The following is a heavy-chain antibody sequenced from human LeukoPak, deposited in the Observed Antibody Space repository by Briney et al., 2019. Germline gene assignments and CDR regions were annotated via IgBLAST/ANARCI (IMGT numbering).Heavy chain of an antibody. CDR1: GFAFSSSW. J-gene: IGHJ6*03. CDR3: ARRAPGYCITTSCPDTYYYYYYMDV. CDR2: IKQDGSET. V-gene: IGHV3-7*01. D-gene: IGHD2-2*01. Sequence: PGGSLRLSCAASGFAFSSSWMSWVRQAPGKGLEWVANIKQDGSETYYVDSLKGRFTVSRDNAKNSVCLQMNNLRAEDTAVYYCARRAPGYCITTSCPDTYYYYYYMDVWGKGTTVTVSS.